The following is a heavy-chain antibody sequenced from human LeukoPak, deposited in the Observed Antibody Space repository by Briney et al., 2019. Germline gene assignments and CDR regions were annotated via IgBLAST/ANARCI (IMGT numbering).Heavy chain of an antibody. V-gene: IGHV1-8*01. J-gene: IGHJ4*02. CDR2: MNPNSGNT. CDR1: GYTFTSYD. Sequence: ASVKVSCKAPGYTFTSYDINWVRQATGQGLEWMGWMNPNSGNTGYAQKFQGRVTMTRNTSISTAYMELSGLRSEDTAVYYCARYYYDSSGYDYWGQGTLVTVSS. D-gene: IGHD3-22*01. CDR3: ARYYYDSSGYDY.